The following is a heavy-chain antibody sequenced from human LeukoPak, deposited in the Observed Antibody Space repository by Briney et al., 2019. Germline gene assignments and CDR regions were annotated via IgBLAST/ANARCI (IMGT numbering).Heavy chain of an antibody. CDR3: ATDSRDGSFGY. CDR2: IKSKTDGGTT. V-gene: IGHV3-15*01. D-gene: IGHD5-24*01. Sequence: GGSLRLSCAASGFTFSNAWMSWVRQAPGKGLEWVGRIKSKTDGGTTDYAAPVKGRFTISRDDSKNTLYLQMNSLKTEDTAVYYCATDSRDGSFGYWGQGTLVTVSS. CDR1: GFTFSNAW. J-gene: IGHJ4*02.